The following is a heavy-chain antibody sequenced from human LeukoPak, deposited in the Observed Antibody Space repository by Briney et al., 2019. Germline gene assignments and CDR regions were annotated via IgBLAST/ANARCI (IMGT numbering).Heavy chain of an antibody. Sequence: GASVKVSCKASGYTFTGYYMHWVRQAPGQGLEWMGWINPNSGGTNYAQKFQGRVTMTRDTSISTAYMELSRLRSDDTAGYYCARVSVGYSYGCDYWGQGTRVTVSS. CDR3: ARVSVGYSYGCDY. J-gene: IGHJ4*02. CDR2: INPNSGGT. D-gene: IGHD5-18*01. V-gene: IGHV1-2*02. CDR1: GYTFTGYY.